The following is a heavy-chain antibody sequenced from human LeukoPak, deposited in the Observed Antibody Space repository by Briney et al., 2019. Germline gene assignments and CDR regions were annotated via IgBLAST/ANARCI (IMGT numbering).Heavy chain of an antibody. CDR1: GYTFTSYD. J-gene: IGHJ4*02. CDR3: ARGPPNWGYDY. V-gene: IGHV1-8*01. CDR2: MSPNSGDT. Sequence: ASVKVSCKASGYTFTSYDFNWVRQATGQRPEWMGWMSPNSGDTGYAQKFLDRVTMTRNTSISTAYMELSSLRSDDTAVYYCARGPPNWGYDYWGPGTLVTVSS. D-gene: IGHD7-27*01.